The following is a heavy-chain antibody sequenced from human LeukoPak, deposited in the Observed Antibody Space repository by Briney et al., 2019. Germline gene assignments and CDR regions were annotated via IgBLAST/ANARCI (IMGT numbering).Heavy chain of an antibody. CDR3: TRGGIAAAGTGGPVDY. J-gene: IGHJ4*02. CDR1: GFTFGDYA. V-gene: IGHV3-49*03. CDR2: IRSKAYGGTT. D-gene: IGHD6-13*01. Sequence: PGGSLRLSCTASGFTFGDYAMSWFRQAPGKGLEWVGFIRSKAYGGTTEYAASVKGRFTISRDDSKSIACLQMNSLKTEDTAVYYCTRGGIAAAGTGGPVDYWGQGTLVTVSS.